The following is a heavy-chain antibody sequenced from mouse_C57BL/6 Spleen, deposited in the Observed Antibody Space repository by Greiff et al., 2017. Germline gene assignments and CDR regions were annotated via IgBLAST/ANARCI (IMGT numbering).Heavy chain of an antibody. Sequence: EVKLVESGGGLVKPGGSLNLSCAASGFTFSSYAMSWVRQTPEKRLEWVATISDGGSYTYYPDNVKGRFTISRDNAKNNLYLQMSQLKSDDTSMYYCAIMRRLLRYWYFDVWCTGTTVTVSS. CDR2: ISDGGSYT. CDR1: GFTFSSYA. CDR3: AIMRRLLRYWYFDV. D-gene: IGHD1-1*01. J-gene: IGHJ1*03. V-gene: IGHV5-4*03.